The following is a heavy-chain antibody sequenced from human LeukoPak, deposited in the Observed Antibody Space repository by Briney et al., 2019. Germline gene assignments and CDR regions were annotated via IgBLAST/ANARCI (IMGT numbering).Heavy chain of an antibody. J-gene: IGHJ6*03. V-gene: IGHV1-24*01. Sequence: ASVKVSCKVSRYTLTELSMHWVRQAPGKGLEWMEGFDPEDGETIYAQKFQGRVTMTEDTSTDTACMELSSLRSEDTAVYYCAISREMGFSYYMDVWGKGTTVTVSS. CDR1: RYTLTELS. CDR2: FDPEDGET. D-gene: IGHD2-8*01. CDR3: AISREMGFSYYMDV.